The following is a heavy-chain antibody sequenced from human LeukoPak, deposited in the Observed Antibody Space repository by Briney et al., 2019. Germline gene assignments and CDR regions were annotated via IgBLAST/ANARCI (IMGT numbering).Heavy chain of an antibody. D-gene: IGHD3-22*01. V-gene: IGHV1-2*02. CDR2: INPNSGGT. Sequence: GASVKVSCKASGYTFTGYYMHWVRQAPGQGLEWMGWINPNSGGTNYAQKFQGRVTMTRDTSISTAYMELSRLRSDDTAVYYCAAFYYDSSGYSPDYWGQGTLVTVSS. J-gene: IGHJ4*02. CDR1: GYTFTGYY. CDR3: AAFYYDSSGYSPDY.